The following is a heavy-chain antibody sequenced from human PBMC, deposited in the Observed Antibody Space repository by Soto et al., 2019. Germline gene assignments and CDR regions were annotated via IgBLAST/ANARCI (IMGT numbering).Heavy chain of an antibody. CDR1: GGSISSYY. CDR3: ARDFYSSGSFDY. CDR2: IYYSGST. Sequence: PSETLSLTCTVSGGSISSYYWSWIRQPPGKGLEWIGYIYYSGSTNYNPSLKSRVTISVDTSKNQFSLKLSSVTAAYTAVYYCARDFYSSGSFDYWGQGTLVTVSS. D-gene: IGHD6-6*01. J-gene: IGHJ4*02. V-gene: IGHV4-59*01.